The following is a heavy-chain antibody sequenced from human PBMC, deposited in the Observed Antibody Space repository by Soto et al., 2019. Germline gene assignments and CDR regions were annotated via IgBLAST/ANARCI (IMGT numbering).Heavy chain of an antibody. D-gene: IGHD2-2*02. CDR1: GGSVSSGSYY. CDR2: IYYSGST. CDR3: AREYHP. Sequence: QVQLQESGPGLVKPSETLSLTCTVSGGSVSSGSYYWTWIRQPPGKGLEWIGHIYYSGSTNYNPXRXSLXTISLDTSKHQFSLKLSSVTAADTAVYYCAREYHPWGQGTLVTVSS. V-gene: IGHV4-61*01. J-gene: IGHJ5*02.